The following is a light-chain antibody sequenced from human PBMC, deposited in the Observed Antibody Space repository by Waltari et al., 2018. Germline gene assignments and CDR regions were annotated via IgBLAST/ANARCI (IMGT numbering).Light chain of an antibody. CDR2: GGS. J-gene: IGKJ2*03. Sequence: DIVMTQTPLSLPLTPGEPASISGRSSQSLLHSNGNTYLHWYLQKPGQSPQLLIYGGSNRASGVPDRFSGSGSGTDFTLKISKVEAEDVGVYYCVQAIAFPYSFGQGTKVEIK. V-gene: IGKV2-40*01. CDR3: VQAIAFPYS. CDR1: QSLLHSNGNTY.